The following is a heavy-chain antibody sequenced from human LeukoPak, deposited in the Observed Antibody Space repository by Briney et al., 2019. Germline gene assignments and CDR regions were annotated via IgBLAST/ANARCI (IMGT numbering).Heavy chain of an antibody. V-gene: IGHV3-9*01. CDR1: GFTFDDYA. CDR3: AKDTEWRAAAGTRGAPDY. J-gene: IGHJ4*02. D-gene: IGHD6-13*01. Sequence: GGSLRLSCAASGFTFDDYAMHWVRQAPGKGLEWVSGISWNSGSIGYADPVKGRFTISRDNAKNSLYLQMNSLRAEDTALYYCAKDTEWRAAAGTRGAPDYWGQGTLVTVSS. CDR2: ISWNSGSI.